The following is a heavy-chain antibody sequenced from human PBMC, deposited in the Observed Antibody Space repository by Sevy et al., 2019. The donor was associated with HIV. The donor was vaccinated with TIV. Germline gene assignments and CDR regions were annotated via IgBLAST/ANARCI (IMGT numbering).Heavy chain of an antibody. CDR3: ARASYIMITFWGVKSYYYYMDV. D-gene: IGHD3-16*01. CDR2: ISYDGSNK. CDR1: GFTFSSYA. Sequence: GGSLRLSCAASGFTFSSYAMHWVRQAPGKGLEWVAVISYDGSNKYYADSPKGRFTISRDNSKNTVYLRMNSLRPEDTAVYYCARASYIMITFWGVKSYYYYMDVWGKGTPVTVSS. V-gene: IGHV3-30-3*01. J-gene: IGHJ6*03.